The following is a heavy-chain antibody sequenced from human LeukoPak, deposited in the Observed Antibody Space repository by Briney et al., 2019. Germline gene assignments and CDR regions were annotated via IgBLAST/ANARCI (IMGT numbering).Heavy chain of an antibody. CDR2: ISSSGSTI. CDR1: GFTFSSYE. D-gene: IGHD3-10*02. V-gene: IGHV3-48*03. Sequence: GGSLSLSCAASGFTFSSYEMSWVRQAPGKGLEWVSYISSSGSTIYYADSVKGRFTISRDNAKNSLYLQMNSLRAEDTAVYYWAELGITMIGGVWGKGTTVTISS. J-gene: IGHJ6*04. CDR3: AELGITMIGGV.